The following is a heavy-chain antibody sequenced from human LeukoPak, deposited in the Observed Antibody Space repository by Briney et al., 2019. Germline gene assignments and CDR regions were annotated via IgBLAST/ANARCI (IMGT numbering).Heavy chain of an antibody. V-gene: IGHV1-69*13. CDR2: IIPIFGTA. Sequence: SVKVSCKASGGTFSSYAISWVRQAPGQGLEWMGGIIPIFGTANYAQKFQGRVTITADESTSTAYMELSSLRSEDTAVYYCARVFGSSGWYPAGVYNWFDPWGQGTLVTVSS. CDR3: ARVFGSSGWYPAGVYNWFDP. J-gene: IGHJ5*02. CDR1: GGTFSSYA. D-gene: IGHD6-19*01.